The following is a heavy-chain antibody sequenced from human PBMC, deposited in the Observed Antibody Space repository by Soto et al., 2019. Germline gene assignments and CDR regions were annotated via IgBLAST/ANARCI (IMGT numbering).Heavy chain of an antibody. V-gene: IGHV4-31*03. J-gene: IGHJ4*02. Sequence: QVQLQESGPGLVKPSQTLSLTCTVSGGSISSGGYYWSWIRQHPVKCLERIGYIYYSGNTYYNPSIKSRVTISVDTSKNQFSLKLSSVASADTAVYYCAREHLTWGQGTLVTVSS. CDR2: IYYSGNT. CDR3: AREHLT. CDR1: GGSISSGGYY.